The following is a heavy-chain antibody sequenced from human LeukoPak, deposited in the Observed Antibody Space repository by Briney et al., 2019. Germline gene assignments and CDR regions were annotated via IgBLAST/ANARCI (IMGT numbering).Heavy chain of an antibody. CDR1: GFTFSNYN. V-gene: IGHV3-21*04. D-gene: IGHD5-12*01. Sequence: PGGSLRLSCAASGFTFSNYNMNWVRQAPGKGLEWVSSITSSSTYIYYADSVKGRFTISRDNSKNTLYLQMNSLRAEDTAVYYCAKDQGYSGYDLREDYFDYWGQGTLVTVSS. CDR2: ITSSSTYI. J-gene: IGHJ4*02. CDR3: AKDQGYSGYDLREDYFDY.